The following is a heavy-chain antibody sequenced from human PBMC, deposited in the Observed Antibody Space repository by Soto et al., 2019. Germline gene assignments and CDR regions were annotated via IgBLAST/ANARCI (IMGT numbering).Heavy chain of an antibody. D-gene: IGHD4-17*01. Sequence: EVQLVESGGGLVQPGRSLRLSCAASGFTFDDYDMHWVRQAPGKGLEWVSGLSWNGGSLGYADSVKGRFTISRDNAKNSLYLQMNSLRAEDTALYYCAKDMQCTVTMADYWGQGTMVTVSS. CDR1: GFTFDDYD. V-gene: IGHV3-9*01. CDR2: LSWNGGSL. CDR3: AKDMQCTVTMADY. J-gene: IGHJ4*02.